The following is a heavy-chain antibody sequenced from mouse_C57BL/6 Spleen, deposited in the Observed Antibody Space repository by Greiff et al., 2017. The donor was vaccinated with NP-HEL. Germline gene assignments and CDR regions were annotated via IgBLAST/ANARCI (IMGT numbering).Heavy chain of an antibody. V-gene: IGHV1-55*01. J-gene: IGHJ2*01. CDR2: IYPGSGST. Sequence: VQLHQPGAELVKPGASVKMSCKASGYTFTSYWITWVKQRPGQGLEWIGDIYPGSGSTNYNEKFKSKATLTVDTSSSTAYMQLSSLTSEDSAVYYCARYSELYYGSSWDYWGQGTTLTVSS. CDR3: ARYSELYYGSSWDY. D-gene: IGHD1-1*01. CDR1: GYTFTSYW.